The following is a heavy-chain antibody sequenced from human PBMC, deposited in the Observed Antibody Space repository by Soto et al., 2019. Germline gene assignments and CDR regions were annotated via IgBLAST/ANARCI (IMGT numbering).Heavy chain of an antibody. V-gene: IGHV3-33*01. CDR3: ARPMNGIPGYFDY. J-gene: IGHJ4*02. CDR1: GFTFSSYG. CDR2: IWYDGSNK. D-gene: IGHD6-13*01. Sequence: QVQLVESGGGVVQPGRSLRLSCAASGFTFSSYGMHWVRQAPGKGLEWVAVIWYDGSNKYYADSVKGRFTISRDNSKNTLYLQMNSLRAEDTAVYYCARPMNGIPGYFDYWGQGTLVIVSS.